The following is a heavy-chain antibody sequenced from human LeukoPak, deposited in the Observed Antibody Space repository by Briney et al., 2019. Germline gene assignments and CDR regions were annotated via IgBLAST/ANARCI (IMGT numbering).Heavy chain of an antibody. CDR2: IVPIFDTA. Sequence: ASVKVSCKASGGTFSNYAISWVRQAPGQGLEWMGGIVPIFDTADYAQKFQGRLTITADDSTSTAYMELSSLRAEDTAVYYCARDLLGSHTSYSSGAWDYWGQGTLVTVSS. J-gene: IGHJ4*02. D-gene: IGHD3-9*01. CDR3: ARDLLGSHTSYSSGAWDY. V-gene: IGHV1-69*01. CDR1: GGTFSNYA.